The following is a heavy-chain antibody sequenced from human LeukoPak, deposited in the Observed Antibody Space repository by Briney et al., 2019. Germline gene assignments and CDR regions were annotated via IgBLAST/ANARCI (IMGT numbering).Heavy chain of an antibody. V-gene: IGHV3-48*03. Sequence: GGSLRLSCAASGFTFSSYEMNWVRQAPGKGLEWVSYISSSGSTIYYADSVKGRFTISRDNAKNSLYLQMNNLRAEDTAVYYCAELGITMIGGVWGKGTTVTVSS. CDR3: AELGITMIGGV. CDR1: GFTFSSYE. CDR2: ISSSGSTI. J-gene: IGHJ6*04. D-gene: IGHD3-10*02.